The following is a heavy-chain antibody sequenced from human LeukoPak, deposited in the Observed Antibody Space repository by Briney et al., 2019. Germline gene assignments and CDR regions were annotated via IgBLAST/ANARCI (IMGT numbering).Heavy chain of an antibody. CDR3: AKAIGSSVLMVYAIDY. CDR1: GFTFSSYA. V-gene: IGHV3-23*01. D-gene: IGHD2-8*01. J-gene: IGHJ4*02. CDR2: ISGSGGST. Sequence: RTGGSLRLSCAASGFTFSSYAMSWVRQAPGKGLEWVSAISGSGGSTYYADSVKGRFTISRDNSKNTLYLQMNSLRAEDTAVYYCAKAIGSSVLMVYAIDYWGQGTLVTVSS.